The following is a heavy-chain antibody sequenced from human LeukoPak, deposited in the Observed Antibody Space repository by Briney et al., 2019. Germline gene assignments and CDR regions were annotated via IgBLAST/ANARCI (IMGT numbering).Heavy chain of an antibody. Sequence: SETLPLTCTVSGGSISSYYWSWVRQPPGKGLEWIGYIYYSGSTNYNPSLKSRVTISVDTSRNQFSLKLSSVTAADTAAYYCARAKSGYGKYYFDYWGQGTLVTVSS. CDR1: GGSISSYY. CDR3: ARAKSGYGKYYFDY. D-gene: IGHD5-12*01. V-gene: IGHV4-59*01. J-gene: IGHJ4*02. CDR2: IYYSGST.